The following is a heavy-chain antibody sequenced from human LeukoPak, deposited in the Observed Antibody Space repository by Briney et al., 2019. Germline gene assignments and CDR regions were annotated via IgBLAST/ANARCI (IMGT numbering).Heavy chain of an antibody. CDR3: AKESYDSSGQGAFDI. CDR2: ISGSGGST. D-gene: IGHD3-22*01. Sequence: GGSLRLSCAASGFTFSSYVMSWVRQAPGQGLEWVSAISGSGGSTYYADSVKGRFTISRDNSKNTLYLQMNSLRAEDTAVYYCAKESYDSSGQGAFDIWGQGTMVTVSS. V-gene: IGHV3-23*01. J-gene: IGHJ3*02. CDR1: GFTFSSYV.